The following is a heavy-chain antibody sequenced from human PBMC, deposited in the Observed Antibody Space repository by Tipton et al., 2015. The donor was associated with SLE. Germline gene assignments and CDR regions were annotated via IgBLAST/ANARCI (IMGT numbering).Heavy chain of an antibody. CDR1: GGSFSGYY. Sequence: TLSLTCAVYGGSFSGYYWSWIRQPPGKGLEWIGDINHSGSTNYNPSLKSRVTISVDTSKNRFLLRLSSATAADTAVYYCARAPGLERSYFYCYCMDVWGKGTPVTVSS. V-gene: IGHV4-34*01. CDR3: ARAPGLERSYFYCYCMDV. J-gene: IGHJ6*03. CDR2: INHSGST. D-gene: IGHD1-1*01.